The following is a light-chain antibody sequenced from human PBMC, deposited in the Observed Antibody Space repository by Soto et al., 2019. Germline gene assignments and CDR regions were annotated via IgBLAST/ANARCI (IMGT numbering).Light chain of an antibody. CDR1: SSDVGGYNY. CDR3: CSYSSTSTLV. V-gene: IGLV2-14*01. CDR2: EVS. Sequence: QSALTQPASVSGSPGQSITISCTGTSSDVGGYNYVSWYQHDPGKAPKLMIYEVSNRPSAVSNRFSGSKSGNTASLTISGLQAEDEADSYCCSYSSTSTLVFGGGTKVTVL. J-gene: IGLJ2*01.